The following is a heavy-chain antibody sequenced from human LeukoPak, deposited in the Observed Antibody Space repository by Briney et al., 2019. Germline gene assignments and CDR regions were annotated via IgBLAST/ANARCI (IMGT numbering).Heavy chain of an antibody. CDR2: ISSSSTYI. D-gene: IGHD5-12*01. V-gene: IGHV3-21*01. J-gene: IGHJ4*02. CDR1: GFTFSSYS. CDR3: ARGPTSGHGWDYFDY. Sequence: PGGSLRLSCVASGFTFSSYSVNWVRQPPGKGLEWVSSISSSSTYIYYADSLKGRFTISRDNAKNSLFLQMNSLRAEDTAVYYCARGPTSGHGWDYFDYWGQGTLVTVSS.